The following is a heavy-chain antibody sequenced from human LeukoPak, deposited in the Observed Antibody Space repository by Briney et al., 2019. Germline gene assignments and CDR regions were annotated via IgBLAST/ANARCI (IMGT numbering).Heavy chain of an antibody. CDR2: IKQDGSEE. D-gene: IGHD3-10*01. V-gene: IGHV3-7*04. CDR1: GFTFSSYW. CDR3: ARVFGISFAFDI. Sequence: GGSLRLSCAASGFTFSSYWMSWVRQAPGKGLEWVANIKQDGSEEYYVDSVKGRFTTSRDNAKNSLYLQMNSLRAEDTAVYYCARVFGISFAFDIWGQGTMVTVSS. J-gene: IGHJ3*02.